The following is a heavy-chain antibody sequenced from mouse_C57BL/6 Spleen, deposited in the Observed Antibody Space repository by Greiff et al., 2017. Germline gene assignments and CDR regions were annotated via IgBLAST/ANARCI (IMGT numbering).Heavy chain of an antibody. D-gene: IGHD1-1*01. Sequence: VKLVESGPGLVAPSQSLSITCTVSGFSLTSYAISWVRQPPGKGLEWLGVIWTGGGTNYNSALKSRLSISKDNSKSQVFLKMNSMQTDDTARYYCASDYYGSSYEIAYWGQGTLVTVSA. CDR2: IWTGGGT. CDR3: ASDYYGSSYEIAY. CDR1: GFSLTSYA. J-gene: IGHJ3*01. V-gene: IGHV2-9-1*01.